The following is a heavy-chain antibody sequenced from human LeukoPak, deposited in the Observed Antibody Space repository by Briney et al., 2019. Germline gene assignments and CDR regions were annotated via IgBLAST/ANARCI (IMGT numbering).Heavy chain of an antibody. CDR1: GFTFSSYG. D-gene: IGHD2-15*01. Sequence: GSLRLSCAASGFTFSSYGMHWVRQAPGKGLEWVAVIWYDGSNKYYADSVKGRFTISRDNSKNTLYLQMNSLRAEDTAVYYCARDIGYCSGGSCYSLGAFDIWGQGTMVTVSS. J-gene: IGHJ3*02. CDR3: ARDIGYCSGGSCYSLGAFDI. CDR2: IWYDGSNK. V-gene: IGHV3-33*01.